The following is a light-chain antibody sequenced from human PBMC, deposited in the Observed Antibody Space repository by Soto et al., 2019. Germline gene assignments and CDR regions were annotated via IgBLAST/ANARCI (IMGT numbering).Light chain of an antibody. CDR3: PQYNNWPYS. Sequence: EIVMTQSPDTLSVSPGERATLSCRAGQGVTTNFAWYQQKSGQSPRLLIYDVSIRATGVPARFSGTGSETDFTLTISGLQSEDSAVYFCPQYNNWPYSFGQGTRLEIK. V-gene: IGKV3-15*01. J-gene: IGKJ5*01. CDR2: DVS. CDR1: QGVTTN.